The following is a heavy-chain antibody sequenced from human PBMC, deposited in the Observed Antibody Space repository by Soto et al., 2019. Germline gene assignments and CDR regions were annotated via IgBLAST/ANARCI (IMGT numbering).Heavy chain of an antibody. Sequence: QVQLVQSGAEVKKPGASVKVSCKASGYTFTSYGISWVRQAPGQGLEWMGWISAYNGNTNYAQKLQGRVTMTTDTSTSTAYMELWSLRYDDTAVSYCASLYAFAPYYDYGMDVCGQGTTVSVSS. CDR1: GYTFTSYG. CDR2: ISAYNGNT. J-gene: IGHJ6*02. D-gene: IGHD4-17*01. CDR3: ASLYAFAPYYDYGMDV. V-gene: IGHV1-18*01.